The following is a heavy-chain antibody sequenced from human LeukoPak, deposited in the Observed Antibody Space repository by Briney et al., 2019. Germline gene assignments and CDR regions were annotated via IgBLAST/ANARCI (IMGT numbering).Heavy chain of an antibody. Sequence: PGGSLRLSCAASGFTVSSNYMSWVRQAPGKGLEWVSVICSGGSTYYADSVKGRFTISRDNSKNTLYLQMNSLRAEDTAVYYCARDIRYCSSTSCSYYFDYWGQGTLVTVSS. CDR1: GFTVSSNY. J-gene: IGHJ4*02. D-gene: IGHD2-2*01. CDR3: ARDIRYCSSTSCSYYFDY. CDR2: ICSGGST. V-gene: IGHV3-53*01.